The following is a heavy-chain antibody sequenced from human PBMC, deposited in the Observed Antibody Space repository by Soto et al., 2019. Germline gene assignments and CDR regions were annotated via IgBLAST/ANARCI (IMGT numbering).Heavy chain of an antibody. CDR3: ARGRRFLEWLFMNWFDP. V-gene: IGHV4-61*01. CDR2: IYYSGST. Sequence: SETLSLTCTVSGGPVSSGSYYWSWIRQPPGKGLEWIGYIYYSGSTNYNPSLKSRVTISVDTSKNQFSLKLSSVTAADTAVYYCARGRRFLEWLFMNWFDPWGQGTLVTVSS. CDR1: GGPVSSGSYY. D-gene: IGHD3-3*01. J-gene: IGHJ5*02.